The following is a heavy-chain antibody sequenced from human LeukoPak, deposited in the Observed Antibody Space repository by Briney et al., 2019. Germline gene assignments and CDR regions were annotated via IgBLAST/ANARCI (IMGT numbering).Heavy chain of an antibody. D-gene: IGHD3-10*01. J-gene: IGHJ5*02. V-gene: IGHV4-38-2*01. Sequence: PSETLSLTCAVSGYSISSGYYWGWMQQPAEKGLEWIESIYNSGSTYYNPSLKSRVTISVDTSKNQFSLKLSSVTGADTAVYYCASPYGSGSYYSWFDPWGQGTLVTVSS. CDR3: ASPYGSGSYYSWFDP. CDR2: IYNSGST. CDR1: GYSISSGYY.